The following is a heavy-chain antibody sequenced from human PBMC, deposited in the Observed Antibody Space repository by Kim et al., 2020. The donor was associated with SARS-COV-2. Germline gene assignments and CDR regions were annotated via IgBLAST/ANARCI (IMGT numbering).Heavy chain of an antibody. D-gene: IGHD5-12*01. Sequence: SVKVSCKASGGTFSSYAISWVRQAPGQGLEWMGGIIPIFGTANYAQKFQGRVTITADESTSTAYMELSSLRSEDTAVYYCARELSGGYDHNWFDPWGQGTLVTVSS. CDR3: ARELSGGYDHNWFDP. V-gene: IGHV1-69*13. J-gene: IGHJ5*02. CDR2: IIPIFGTA. CDR1: GGTFSSYA.